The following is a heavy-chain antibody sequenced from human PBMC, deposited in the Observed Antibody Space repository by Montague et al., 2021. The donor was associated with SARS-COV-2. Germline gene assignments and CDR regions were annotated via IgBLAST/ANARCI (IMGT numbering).Heavy chain of an antibody. J-gene: IGHJ3*02. CDR3: ARRPGTFGAAFDI. CDR2: IYHSGGT. Sequence: SETLSLTCTVSGGSISSDSFYWGWLRQPPGKGLEWIGLIYHSGGTYNGPSLKRRFSISVDTSKNQFSLTVTSVTAADTAVYYCARRPGTFGAAFDIWGLGTMVTVSS. CDR1: GGSISSDSFY. D-gene: IGHD3-10*01. V-gene: IGHV4-39*01.